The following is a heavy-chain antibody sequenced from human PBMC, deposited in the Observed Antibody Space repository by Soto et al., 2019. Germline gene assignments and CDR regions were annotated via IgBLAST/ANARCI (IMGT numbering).Heavy chain of an antibody. Sequence: QVQLVQSGAEVKKPGSSVKVSCKASGGTFGNYAISWVRQAPGQGLEWMGGFIPIFGTAKYAQRFQGRVTIPADESTSTAYMEVSSLRSEGTGGYYCARELPGGATLIRGINYYYYGMDVWGRRTTVTVSS. CDR2: FIPIFGTA. D-gene: IGHD3-10*01. CDR1: GGTFGNYA. J-gene: IGHJ6*02. V-gene: IGHV1-69*01. CDR3: ARELPGGATLIRGINYYYYGMDV.